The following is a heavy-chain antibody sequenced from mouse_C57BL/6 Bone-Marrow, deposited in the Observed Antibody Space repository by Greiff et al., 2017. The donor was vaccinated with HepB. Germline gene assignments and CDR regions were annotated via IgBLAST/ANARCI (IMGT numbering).Heavy chain of an antibody. CDR2: INYDGSST. Sequence: EVMLVESEGGLVQPGSSMKLSCTASGFTFSDYYMAWVRQVPEKGLEWVANINYDGSSTYYLDSLKSRFIISRDNAKNILYLQMSSLKSEDTATYYCARVGTTVVLDYWGQGTTLTVSS. CDR1: GFTFSDYY. J-gene: IGHJ2*01. CDR3: ARVGTTVVLDY. V-gene: IGHV5-16*01. D-gene: IGHD1-1*01.